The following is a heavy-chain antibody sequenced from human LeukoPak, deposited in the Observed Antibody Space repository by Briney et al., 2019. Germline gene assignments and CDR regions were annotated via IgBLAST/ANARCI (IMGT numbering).Heavy chain of an antibody. Sequence: SETLSLICTVSGGSISGYYWTWIRQPPGKGLEWIGYIYYSGSTNYNPSLKSRVTISVDTSKNQFSLKLSSVTAADTAVYYCARVKYYYDSRGPYYYYYGMDVWGQGTTVTVSS. CDR1: GGSISGYY. J-gene: IGHJ6*02. CDR2: IYYSGST. V-gene: IGHV4-59*01. CDR3: ARVKYYYDSRGPYYYYYGMDV. D-gene: IGHD3-22*01.